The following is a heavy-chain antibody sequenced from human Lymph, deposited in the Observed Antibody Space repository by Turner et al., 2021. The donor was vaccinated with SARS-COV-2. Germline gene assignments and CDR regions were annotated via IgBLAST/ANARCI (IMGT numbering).Heavy chain of an antibody. D-gene: IGHD5-18*01. CDR3: ARDLDTAGGMDV. CDR1: GITVSRTY. CDR2: IYSGGSS. J-gene: IGHJ6*02. V-gene: IGHV3-53*04. Sequence: EVQLVDSGGGLVKPGGSLSLSCAASGITVSRTYMSWVRQAPGKGLEWVSVIYSGGSSYYADSVKGRFTISRHNSKNTLYLQMNSLRAEDTAVYYCARDLDTAGGMDVWGQGTTVTVSS.